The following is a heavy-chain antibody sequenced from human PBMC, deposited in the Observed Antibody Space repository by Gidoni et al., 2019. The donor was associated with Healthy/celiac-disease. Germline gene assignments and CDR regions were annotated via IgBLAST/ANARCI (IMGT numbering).Heavy chain of an antibody. V-gene: IGHV1-46*01. J-gene: IGHJ4*02. CDR2: INPSGGST. CDR3: ARGGATTGIRYYFDY. CDR1: GYTFTSYS. D-gene: IGHD1-1*01. Sequence: QVQLVQSGAEVKKPGASVKVSCKASGYTFTSYSMHWVRQAPGQGLEWMGIINPSGGSTSYAQKFQGRVTMTRDTSTSTVYMELSSLRSEDTAVYYCARGGATTGIRYYFDYWGQGTLVTVSS.